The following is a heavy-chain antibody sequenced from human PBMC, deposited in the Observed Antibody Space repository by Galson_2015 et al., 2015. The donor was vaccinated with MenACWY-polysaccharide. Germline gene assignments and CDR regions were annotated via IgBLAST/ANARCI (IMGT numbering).Heavy chain of an antibody. Sequence: ETLSLTCTVSGGSIRRTSHYWGWIRQPPGKGLEWIGIIYYRGNTYYNPSLESRVTISVDTSKNQFSLKLSSVTAADTALYYCARAPTPYCSSTSCFNKYAFDIWGQGTMVTVSS. CDR2: IYYRGNT. CDR3: ARAPTPYCSSTSCFNKYAFDI. J-gene: IGHJ3*02. CDR1: GGSIRRTSHY. D-gene: IGHD2-2*01. V-gene: IGHV4-39*01.